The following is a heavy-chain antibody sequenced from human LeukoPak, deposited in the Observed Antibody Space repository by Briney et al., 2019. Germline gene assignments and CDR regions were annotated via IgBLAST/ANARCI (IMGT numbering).Heavy chain of an antibody. CDR1: GLTFMGYG. Sequence: GGSLRLSCAASGLTFMGYGMHWVRQAPGKGLKGGAFIRYDGSNKYYADSVKGRFTISRDNSKNTLYLQMNSLRAEDTAVYYCAKVPRRKVDAFDIWGQGTMVTVSS. CDR3: AKVPRRKVDAFDI. V-gene: IGHV3-30*02. CDR2: IRYDGSNK. J-gene: IGHJ3*02.